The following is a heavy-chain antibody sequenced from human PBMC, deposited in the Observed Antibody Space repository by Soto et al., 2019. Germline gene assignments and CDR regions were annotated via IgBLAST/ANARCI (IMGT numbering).Heavy chain of an antibody. Sequence: QVQLVQSGAEVRKPGASVKVSCKASGYIFTGYYVHWVRQAPGQGLEWIGWLNPNSGDTNYAQKFQGRVTVTRETSISTTYMDLSRLRSDDTAVYYCARGEYYDFWSGYPKRDGLDVWGQGTAVTVSS. V-gene: IGHV1-2*02. CDR3: ARGEYYDFWSGYPKRDGLDV. D-gene: IGHD3-3*01. J-gene: IGHJ6*02. CDR2: LNPNSGDT. CDR1: GYIFTGYY.